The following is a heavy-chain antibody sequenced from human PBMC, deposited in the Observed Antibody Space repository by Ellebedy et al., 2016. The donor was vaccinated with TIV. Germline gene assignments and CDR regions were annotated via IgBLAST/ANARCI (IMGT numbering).Heavy chain of an antibody. D-gene: IGHD2/OR15-2a*01. CDR2: ISVGLST. V-gene: IGHV3-66*01. CDR3: ARESFNDVDLRIWGVFDI. Sequence: GGSLRLSCAASPFTVSSSYMSWVRQAPGKGLEWVSVISVGLSTHYADSVKGRFTVSRDDSKNTLHLQMHSLRAEDTAVYYCARESFNDVDLRIWGVFDIWGQGTMVTVSS. J-gene: IGHJ3*02. CDR1: PFTVSSSY.